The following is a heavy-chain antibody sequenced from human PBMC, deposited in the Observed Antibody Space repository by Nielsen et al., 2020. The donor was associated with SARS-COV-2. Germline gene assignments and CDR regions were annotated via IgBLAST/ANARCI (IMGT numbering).Heavy chain of an antibody. CDR1: GYSFTSYW. CDR3: ARRGSTPDYYYYYMDV. Sequence: GGSLRLSCKGSGYSFTSYWIGWVRQMPGKGLEWMGIIYPGDSDTRYSPSFQGQVTISADKSISTAYLQWSSLKASDTAMYYCARRGSTPDYYYYYMDVWGKGTTVTVSS. CDR2: IYPGDSDT. V-gene: IGHV5-51*01. J-gene: IGHJ6*03. D-gene: IGHD2-2*01.